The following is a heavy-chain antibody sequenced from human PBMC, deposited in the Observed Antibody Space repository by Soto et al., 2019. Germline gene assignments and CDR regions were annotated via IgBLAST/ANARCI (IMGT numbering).Heavy chain of an antibody. D-gene: IGHD5-18*01. CDR3: AKDIDTSSWPFDY. J-gene: IGHJ4*02. Sequence: GGSLRLSCAASGFTFDDFAMHWVRQAPGKGLEWVSGISWNSGDIGYADSVKGRFTISRDNDKNSLYLQMNSLKPEDTALYYCAKDIDTSSWPFDYWGQGTLVTVSS. CDR2: ISWNSGDI. CDR1: GFTFDDFA. V-gene: IGHV3-9*01.